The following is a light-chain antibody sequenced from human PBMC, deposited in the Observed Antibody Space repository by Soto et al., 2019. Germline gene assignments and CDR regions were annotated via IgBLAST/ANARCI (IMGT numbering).Light chain of an antibody. CDR1: QSVSIY. CDR2: DAS. V-gene: IGKV3-11*01. Sequence: EIVLAQSPATLSLSPGERAALSCRASQSVSIYLAWYQQKPGQAPRLLIYDASNRATGIPARFSGSGSGTDFTLTISSLEPEDFAVYYCQQRSNRPPTWTFGQGTKV. J-gene: IGKJ1*01. CDR3: QQRSNRPPTWT.